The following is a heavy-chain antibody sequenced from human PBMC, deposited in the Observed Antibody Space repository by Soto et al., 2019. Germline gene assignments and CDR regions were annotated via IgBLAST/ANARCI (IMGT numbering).Heavy chain of an antibody. CDR2: TYYRSKWNN. V-gene: IGHV6-1*01. D-gene: IGHD1-7*01. CDR1: GDSVSSNSAA. Sequence: PSQTLSLTCAISGDSVSSNSAAWNWIRQSPSRGLEWLGRTYYRSKWNNDYAVSVKSRITINPDTSKNQFSLQLNSVTPEDTAVYYCARGNWNYGMDYYYYYMDVWGKGTTVTVSS. CDR3: ARGNWNYGMDYYYYYMDV. J-gene: IGHJ6*03.